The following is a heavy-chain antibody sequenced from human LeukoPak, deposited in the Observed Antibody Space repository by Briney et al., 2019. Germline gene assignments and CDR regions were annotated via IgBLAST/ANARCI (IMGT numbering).Heavy chain of an antibody. V-gene: IGHV4-39*01. D-gene: IGHD5-18*01. CDR3: ARQMRGYSYGPDQGQ. J-gene: IGHJ4*02. CDR1: GGSISSSSYY. Sequence: SSETLSLTCTVSGGSISSSSYYWGWIRQPPGKGLEWIGSIYYSGSTYYNPSLKSRVTISVDTSKNQFSLKLSSVTAADTAVYYCARQMRGYSYGPDQGQWGQRTLVTVSS. CDR2: IYYSGST.